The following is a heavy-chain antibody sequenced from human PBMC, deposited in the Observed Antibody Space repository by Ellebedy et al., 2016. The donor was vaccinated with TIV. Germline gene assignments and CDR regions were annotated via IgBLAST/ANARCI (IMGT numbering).Heavy chain of an antibody. CDR1: GFTFSNYN. CDR3: ARQSTAMLIDSSGYSPLDY. CDR2: ISSSSSYI. D-gene: IGHD3-22*01. Sequence: PGGSLRLSCAASGFTFSNYNMNWVRQAPGKGLEWVSSISSSSSYIYYADSLKGRFTISRDNAKNSLYLQMNSLRAEDTAVYYCARQSTAMLIDSSGYSPLDYWGQGTLVTVSS. V-gene: IGHV3-21*01. J-gene: IGHJ4*02.